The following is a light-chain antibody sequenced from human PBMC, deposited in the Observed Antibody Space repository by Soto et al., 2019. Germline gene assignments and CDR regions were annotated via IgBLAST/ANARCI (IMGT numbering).Light chain of an antibody. CDR3: QVWDGSSDHWV. Sequence: SYELPQPPSVAVAPGQTARVTCGGNNIGSKVVHWYHQKPGQAPVVIVYDDSVRPSGIPERFSGSNSGDTATLTINRVEAGDEADYYCQVWDGSSDHWVFGGGTKLTVL. V-gene: IGLV3-21*02. CDR1: NIGSKV. J-gene: IGLJ3*02. CDR2: DDS.